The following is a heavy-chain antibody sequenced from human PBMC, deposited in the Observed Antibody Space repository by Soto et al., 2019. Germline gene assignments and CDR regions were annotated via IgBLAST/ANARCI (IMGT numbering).Heavy chain of an antibody. CDR3: AAQSPIVGAKGDYYYYGMDV. CDR2: IVVGSGNT. V-gene: IGHV1-58*01. Sequence: SVKVSCKASGFTFTSSAVQWVRQARGQRLEWIGWIVVGSGNTNYAQKFQERVTITRDMSTSTAYMELSSLRSEDTAVYYCAAQSPIVGAKGDYYYYGMDVCGQRTTVTVSS. D-gene: IGHD1-26*01. J-gene: IGHJ6*02. CDR1: GFTFTSSA.